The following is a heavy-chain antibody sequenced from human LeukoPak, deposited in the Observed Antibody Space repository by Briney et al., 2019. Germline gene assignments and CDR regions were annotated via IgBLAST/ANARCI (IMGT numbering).Heavy chain of an antibody. Sequence: ASVKVSCKASGYTFTSYGISWVRRAPGQGLEWMGWISAYNGKTKYAQKLQGRVTMTTDTSTSTAYMELRSLRSDDTVVYYCARDRPDYYDNSAYLRGLYSAFGYWGQGTLVTVSS. CDR2: ISAYNGKT. V-gene: IGHV1-18*01. J-gene: IGHJ4*02. CDR3: ARDRPDYYDNSAYLRGLYSAFGY. D-gene: IGHD3-22*01. CDR1: GYTFTSYG.